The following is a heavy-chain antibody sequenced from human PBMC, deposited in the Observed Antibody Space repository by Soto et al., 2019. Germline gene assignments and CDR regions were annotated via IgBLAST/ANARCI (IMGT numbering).Heavy chain of an antibody. J-gene: IGHJ4*02. Sequence: EVQLVESGGAVVQPGESLRLSCAASGFSFSTYYMHWVRQVPGKGLVLVSRIHSDGSTTTYADSVRGRFTISRDNTKNTLYLQMNSLRAEDTAVYYCAATYGSNTHFLYWGQGTLVTVST. CDR3: AATYGSNTHFLY. CDR1: GFSFSTYY. CDR2: IHSDGSTT. D-gene: IGHD4-17*01. V-gene: IGHV3-74*01.